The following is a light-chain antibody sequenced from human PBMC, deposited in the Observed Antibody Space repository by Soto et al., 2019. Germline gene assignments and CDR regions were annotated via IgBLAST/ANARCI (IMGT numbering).Light chain of an antibody. CDR3: CSYVGNSAWV. V-gene: IGLV2-23*01. Sequence: QSVLTQPASVSWSPGQSITISCTGTSSDVGSYNLVSWYQQHPGKAPKLLIYDGSKRPSGVSNRFSESKSGNTASLTISGLQAEDEADYYCCSYVGNSAWVFGSGTKVTVL. CDR1: SSDVGSYNL. J-gene: IGLJ1*01. CDR2: DGS.